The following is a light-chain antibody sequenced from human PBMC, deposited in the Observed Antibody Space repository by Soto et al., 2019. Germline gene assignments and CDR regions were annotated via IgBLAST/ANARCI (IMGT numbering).Light chain of an antibody. CDR2: GAS. J-gene: IGKJ1*01. CDR1: QSVSSN. CDR3: QHYNNWPT. V-gene: IGKV3-15*01. Sequence: IVMTQSPATLSVSPGERATLSCRASQSVSSNLAWYQQKPGQAPRLLIYGASTRATGVPARFSGSGSGTEFTLTISSLQSEDFAVYYCQHYNNWPTFGQGTKVEIK.